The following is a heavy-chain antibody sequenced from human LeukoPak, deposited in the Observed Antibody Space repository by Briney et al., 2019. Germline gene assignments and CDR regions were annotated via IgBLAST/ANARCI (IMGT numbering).Heavy chain of an antibody. V-gene: IGHV4-31*03. CDR1: GGSISSGGNY. D-gene: IGHD6-13*01. J-gene: IGHJ6*02. CDR2: IYYSGST. Sequence: SETLSLTCTVSGGSISSGGNYWSWIRQHPGKGLEWVGNIYYSGSTYYNPSLKSRLTISVDTSKNQFSLNLSSVTAADTAVYYRTREVRTGTYYGMDVWGQGTTVTVSS. CDR3: TREVRTGTYYGMDV.